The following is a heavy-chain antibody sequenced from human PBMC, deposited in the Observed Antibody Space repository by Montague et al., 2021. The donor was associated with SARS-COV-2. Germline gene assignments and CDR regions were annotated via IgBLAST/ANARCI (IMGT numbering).Heavy chain of an antibody. J-gene: IGHJ6*02. V-gene: IGHV3-33*01. D-gene: IGHD3-10*01. Sequence: SLRLSCAASGFTFSSYGMHWVRQAPGKGLEWEAVIWNDGSNKYYADSVKGRFTISRDNSKSTLYLQMNSLRAEDTAVYYCARVLSYYGMDVWGQGTTVTVSS. CDR1: GFTFSSYG. CDR2: IWNDGSNK. CDR3: ARVLSYYGMDV.